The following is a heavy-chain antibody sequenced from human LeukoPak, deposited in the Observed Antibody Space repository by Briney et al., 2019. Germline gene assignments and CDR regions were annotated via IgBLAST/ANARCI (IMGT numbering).Heavy chain of an antibody. Sequence: SETLSLTCTVSGGSISSYYWSWIRQPPGKGLEWIGYIYYSGSTNYNPSLKSRVTISVDTSKNQFSLKLSSVTAADTAVYYCARGSRIAVAGSSFDYWGQGTLVTVSS. J-gene: IGHJ4*02. CDR2: IYYSGST. CDR3: ARGSRIAVAGSSFDY. D-gene: IGHD6-19*01. V-gene: IGHV4-59*01. CDR1: GGSISSYY.